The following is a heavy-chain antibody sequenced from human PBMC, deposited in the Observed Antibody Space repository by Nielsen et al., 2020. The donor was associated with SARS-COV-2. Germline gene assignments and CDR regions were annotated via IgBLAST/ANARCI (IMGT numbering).Heavy chain of an antibody. CDR1: GFTFGDYA. D-gene: IGHD4-23*01. CDR2: ISSSGSTI. CDR3: ARGLRWSQGYYFDY. J-gene: IGHJ4*02. V-gene: IGHV3-11*04. Sequence: GESLKISCTASGFTFGDYAMSWIRQAPGKGLEWVSYISSSGSTIYYADSVKGRFTISRDNAKNSLYLQMNSLRAEDTAVYYCARGLRWSQGYYFDYWGQGTLVTVSS.